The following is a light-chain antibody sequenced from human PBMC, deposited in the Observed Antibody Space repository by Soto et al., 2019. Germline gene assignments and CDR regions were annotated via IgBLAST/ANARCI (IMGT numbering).Light chain of an antibody. CDR1: SIDL. Sequence: QSALTQPPSASGSPGQSVTISCTGTSIDLVSWYQQHPGKAPKLIIYEVTKRPSGVPDRFSGSKSGNTASLTVSGLQAEDEADYYCSSFVGRSNPYVFGPGTKVTVL. V-gene: IGLV2-8*01. CDR2: EVT. J-gene: IGLJ1*01. CDR3: SSFVGRSNPYV.